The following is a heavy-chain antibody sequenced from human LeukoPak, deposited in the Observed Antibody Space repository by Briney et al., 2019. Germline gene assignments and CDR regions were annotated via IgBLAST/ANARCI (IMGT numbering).Heavy chain of an antibody. Sequence: SETLSLTCAVYGGSFSGYYWSWIRQPPGKGLEWIGEINHSGSTNYNPSLKSRVTISVDTSKNQFSLKLSSVTAADTAVYYCARRLWSKGAFDIWGQGTMVTVSS. CDR1: GGSFSGYY. V-gene: IGHV4-34*01. CDR3: ARRLWSKGAFDI. D-gene: IGHD3-16*01. J-gene: IGHJ3*02. CDR2: INHSGST.